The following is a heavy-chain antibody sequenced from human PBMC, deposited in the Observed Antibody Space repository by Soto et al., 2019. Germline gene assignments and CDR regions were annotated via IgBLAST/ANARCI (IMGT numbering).Heavy chain of an antibody. CDR2: INVGNGYT. CDR3: ARDTYYGSGSYNYFDY. D-gene: IGHD3-10*01. CDR1: GYTFTRYS. V-gene: IGHV1-3*01. Sequence: QVQLVQSGAEVKKPGASVKVSCKTSGYTFTRYSMHWVRQAPGERLEWMGWINVGNGYTKYSQNFQGRVTITRDTSASTAYMELSSLRSEDTAVYYCARDTYYGSGSYNYFDYWGQGTLVTVSS. J-gene: IGHJ4*02.